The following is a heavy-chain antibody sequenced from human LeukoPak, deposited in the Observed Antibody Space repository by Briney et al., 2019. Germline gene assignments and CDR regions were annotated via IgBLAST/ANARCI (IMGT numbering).Heavy chain of an antibody. CDR3: ASFDFWSGQAADY. CDR2: IYHSGST. V-gene: IGHV4-30-2*01. Sequence: SETLSLTCAVSGGSISSGGYSWSWIRQPPGKGLEWIGYIYHSGSTYYNPSLKSRVTISVDRSKNQFSLKLSSVTAADTAVYYCASFDFWSGQAADYWGQGTLVTVSS. D-gene: IGHD3-3*01. J-gene: IGHJ4*02. CDR1: GGSISSGGYS.